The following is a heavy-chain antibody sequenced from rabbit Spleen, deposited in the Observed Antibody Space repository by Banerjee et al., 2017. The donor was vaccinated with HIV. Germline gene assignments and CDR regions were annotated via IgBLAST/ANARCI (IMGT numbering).Heavy chain of an antibody. Sequence: QSLEESGGDLVKPGASLTLTCTASGFSFIAGYYMCWVRQAPGKGLEWIACIHGGSKNNIYYASWAKGRFTISKTSSTTVTLRMTSLTVADTATYFCARFYAGYGDFGYAAMWGPGTLVTVS. CDR1: GFSFIAGYY. J-gene: IGHJ4*01. V-gene: IGHV1S40*01. CDR2: IHGGSKNNI. D-gene: IGHD7-1*01. CDR3: ARFYAGYGDFGYAAM.